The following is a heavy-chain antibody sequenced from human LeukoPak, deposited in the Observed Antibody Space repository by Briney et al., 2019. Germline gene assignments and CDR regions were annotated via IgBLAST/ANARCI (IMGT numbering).Heavy chain of an antibody. CDR1: GFTFSSYA. CDR2: ISYDGSNK. D-gene: IGHD3-22*01. V-gene: IGHV3-30-3*01. CDR3: ARIVVVIRGGGDYFDY. J-gene: IGHJ4*02. Sequence: GGSLRLSCAASGFTFSSYAMHWVRQAPGKGLEWVAVISYDGSNKYYADSVKGRFTISRDNSKNTLYLQMNSLRVEDTAVYYCARIVVVIRGGGDYFDYWGQGTLVTVSS.